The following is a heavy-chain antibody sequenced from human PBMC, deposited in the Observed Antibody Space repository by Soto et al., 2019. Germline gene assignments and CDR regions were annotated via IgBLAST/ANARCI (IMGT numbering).Heavy chain of an antibody. Sequence: QVQLQESGPGLVKPSQTLSLTCTVSGGSISSGDYYWSWIRQPPGKGLEWIGYIYYSGSTYYNPSLKGRVTTSVDTSKNQFCLKLSSVTAADTAVYYCARNSYGYTFYEYGGQGTLVTVSS. CDR1: GGSISSGDYY. CDR2: IYYSGST. CDR3: ARNSYGYTFYEY. V-gene: IGHV4-30-4*01. D-gene: IGHD5-18*01. J-gene: IGHJ4*02.